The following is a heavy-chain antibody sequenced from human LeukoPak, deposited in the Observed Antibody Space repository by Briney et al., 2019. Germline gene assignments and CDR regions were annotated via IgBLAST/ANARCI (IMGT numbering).Heavy chain of an antibody. CDR1: GFTFSSYA. CDR3: AKDLDSSGYANWFDP. D-gene: IGHD3-22*01. CDR2: ISGSGGST. V-gene: IGHV3-23*01. Sequence: PGGSLRLSCAASGFTFSSYAMSWVRQAPGKGLERVSAISGSGGSTYYADSVKGRFTISRDNSKNTLYLQMNSLRAEDTAVYYCAKDLDSSGYANWFDPWGQGTLVTVSS. J-gene: IGHJ5*02.